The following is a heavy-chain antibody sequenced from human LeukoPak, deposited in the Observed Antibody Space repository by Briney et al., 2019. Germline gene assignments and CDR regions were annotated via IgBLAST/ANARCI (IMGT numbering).Heavy chain of an antibody. CDR1: GGSISSGAYY. Sequence: SQTLSLTCTVSGGSISSGAYYWSWIRQHPGKGLEWIGHIYYSGSTYYNPSLKSRLTISVDTSENQFSLKLSSVTAADTAVYYCASGLRIAATGRDYYFDYWGQGTLVTVSS. D-gene: IGHD6-13*01. CDR3: ASGLRIAATGRDYYFDY. CDR2: IYYSGST. V-gene: IGHV4-31*03. J-gene: IGHJ4*02.